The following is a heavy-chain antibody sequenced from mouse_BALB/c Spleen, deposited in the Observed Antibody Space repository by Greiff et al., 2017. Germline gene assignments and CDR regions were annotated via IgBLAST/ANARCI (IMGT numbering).Heavy chain of an antibody. Sequence: VQLKESGGGLVQPGGSRKLSCAASGFTFSSFGMHWVRQAPEKGLEWVAYISSGSSTISYADTVKGRFTISRDNPKNTLFLQMTSLRSEDTAMYYCERRPSSSYNYYAMDYWGQGTSVTVSS. CDR1: GFTFSSFG. CDR3: ERRPSSSYNYYAMDY. CDR2: ISSGSSTI. J-gene: IGHJ4*01. D-gene: IGHD1-1*01. V-gene: IGHV5-17*02.